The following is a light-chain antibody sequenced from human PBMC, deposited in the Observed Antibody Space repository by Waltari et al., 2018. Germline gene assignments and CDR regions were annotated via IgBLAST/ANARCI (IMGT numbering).Light chain of an antibody. CDR1: SSDVGRYNY. Sequence: QSALTQPASVSGSPGQSITISCTGTSSDVGRYNYVSWYQQHPGKAPKLIIYDVSNRPSGVSNRLSGSKSGNTASLTISGLQTGDEADYYCSSYTSSSSYVFGAGTKVTVL. CDR3: SSYTSSSSYV. CDR2: DVS. J-gene: IGLJ1*01. V-gene: IGLV2-14*03.